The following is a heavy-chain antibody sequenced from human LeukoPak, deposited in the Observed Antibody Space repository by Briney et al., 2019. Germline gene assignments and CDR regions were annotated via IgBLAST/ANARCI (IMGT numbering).Heavy chain of an antibody. CDR2: INTNTEKP. J-gene: IGHJ6*03. Sequence: EASVKVSCKASGYTFTSYTMNWVRQAPGQGLEWMGCINTNTEKPTYAQGFTGRFVFSLDTSFSTAYLQISSLKAEDTAVYYCARGMSNSPYYFYYYMDVWGKGTTVTVSS. CDR1: GYTFTSYT. V-gene: IGHV7-4-1*02. CDR3: ARGMSNSPYYFYYYMDV. D-gene: IGHD1-1*01.